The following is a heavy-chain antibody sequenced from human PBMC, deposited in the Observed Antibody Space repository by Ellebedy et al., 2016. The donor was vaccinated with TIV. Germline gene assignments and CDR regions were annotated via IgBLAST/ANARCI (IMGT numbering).Heavy chain of an antibody. Sequence: PGGSLRLSCKASGYIFTTYWISWVRQTPGKGLEWTGRINPSDSNARYSPSFEGHVTISADKSTTTAFLHWSSLEASDTAIYYCTRRRAGHAFDVWGQGTMVTVSS. CDR2: INPSDSNA. CDR3: TRRRAGHAFDV. J-gene: IGHJ3*01. CDR1: GYIFTTYW. V-gene: IGHV5-10-1*01.